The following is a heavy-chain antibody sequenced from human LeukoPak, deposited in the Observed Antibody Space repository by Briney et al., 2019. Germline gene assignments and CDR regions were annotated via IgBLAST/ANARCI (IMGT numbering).Heavy chain of an antibody. D-gene: IGHD6-13*01. CDR3: TRDRPYSSSWGWPQEHQSIDY. CDR2: IRSKAYGGTT. J-gene: IGHJ4*02. V-gene: IGHV3-49*04. Sequence: GGSLRLSCTASGFTFGDYAMSWVRQAPGKGLEGVGFIRSKAYGGTTEYAASVKGRFTISRDDSKSIAYLQMNSLKTEDTAVYYCTRDRPYSSSWGWPQEHQSIDYWGQGTLVTVSS. CDR1: GFTFGDYA.